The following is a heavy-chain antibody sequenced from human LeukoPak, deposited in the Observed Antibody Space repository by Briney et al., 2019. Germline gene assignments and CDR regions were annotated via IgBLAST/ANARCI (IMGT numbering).Heavy chain of an antibody. J-gene: IGHJ4*02. D-gene: IGHD2-21*01. CDR3: ARDKGDAHFDY. CDR1: GGTFSRYT. Sequence: SVKVSCKASGGTFSRYTISWVRQAPGQGLEWMGRIIPILGIANYAQKFQGRVTITADKSTSTAYMELSSLRSEDTAVYYCARDKGDAHFDYWGQGTLVPVSS. CDR2: IIPILGIA. V-gene: IGHV1-69*04.